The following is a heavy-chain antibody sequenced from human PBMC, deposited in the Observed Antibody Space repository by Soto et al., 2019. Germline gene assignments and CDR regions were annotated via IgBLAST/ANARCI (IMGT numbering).Heavy chain of an antibody. D-gene: IGHD3-22*01. CDR3: ARVETYYYDSSGYGRDALDI. CDR1: GGAISSYY. Sequence: PSETLSLTCTVSGGAISSYYWSWIRHPPLNGLECSGYIYYSGSTNYNPSLTSRVTISVDTSKNQFSLKLSSVTAADTAVYYCARVETYYYDSSGYGRDALDIWGQGTMVTVTS. CDR2: IYYSGST. J-gene: IGHJ3*02. V-gene: IGHV4-59*01.